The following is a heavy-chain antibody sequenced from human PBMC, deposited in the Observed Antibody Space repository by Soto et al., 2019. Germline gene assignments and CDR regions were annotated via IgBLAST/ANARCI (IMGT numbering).Heavy chain of an antibody. D-gene: IGHD3-22*01. CDR2: ISSDGNHQ. Sequence: SLKVSWATSGIMFNDYSMYLVLQAPGQGLEWVAMISSDGNHQFYVDNVRGRFTVSRDNSKNTLNLQMNSLRPEDTAVYYCSRGTYYPQSSGLHADYWGPGTVVTVSS. J-gene: IGHJ4*02. CDR3: SRGTYYPQSSGLHADY. V-gene: IGHV3-30*03. CDR1: GIMFNDYS.